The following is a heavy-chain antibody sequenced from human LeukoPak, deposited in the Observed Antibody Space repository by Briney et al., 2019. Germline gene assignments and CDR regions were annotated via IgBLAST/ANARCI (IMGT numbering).Heavy chain of an antibody. CDR3: AKTPPWDYDSSGYYYKD. Sequence: PGGSLRLSCAASGFTFSSYAMSWVRQAPGKGLEWVSAISGSGGSTYYADSVKGRFTISRDNSKNTLYLQMNSLRAEDTAVYYCAKTPPWDYDSSGYYYKDWGQGTLVTVSS. V-gene: IGHV3-23*01. J-gene: IGHJ4*02. D-gene: IGHD3-22*01. CDR1: GFTFSSYA. CDR2: ISGSGGST.